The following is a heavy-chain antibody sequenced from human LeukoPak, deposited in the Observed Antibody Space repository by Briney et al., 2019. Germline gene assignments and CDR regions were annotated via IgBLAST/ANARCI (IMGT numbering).Heavy chain of an antibody. J-gene: IGHJ4*02. CDR1: GFTFTNYA. D-gene: IGHD3-16*01. V-gene: IGHV3-53*01. Sequence: GGSLRLSCAASGFTFTNYAMSWVRQAPGKGLEWVSVIYSGGSTYYADSVKGRFTISRDNSKNTLYLQMNSLRAEDTAVYYCARIYVWGSYSPYYFDYWGQGTLVTVSS. CDR3: ARIYVWGSYSPYYFDY. CDR2: IYSGGST.